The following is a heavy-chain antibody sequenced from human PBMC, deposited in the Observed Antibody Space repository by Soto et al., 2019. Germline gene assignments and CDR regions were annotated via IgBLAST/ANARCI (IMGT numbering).Heavy chain of an antibody. Sequence: EVQMEESGGGLVKPGESLRLSCAASGLIFSDAHMNWVRQAPGKGLEWVGRIKRRTDGGTTDYAAPMKGRFIISRDDSKNTLFLQMNSLKTEDTAVYYCFHEGSGSYSTDYWGRGTRVTVSS. CDR3: FHEGSGSYSTDY. V-gene: IGHV3-15*07. CDR1: GLIFSDAH. J-gene: IGHJ4*02. D-gene: IGHD1-26*01. CDR2: IKRRTDGGTT.